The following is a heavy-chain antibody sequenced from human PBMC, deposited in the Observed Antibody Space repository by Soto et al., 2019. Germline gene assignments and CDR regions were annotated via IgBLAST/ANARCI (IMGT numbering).Heavy chain of an antibody. V-gene: IGHV4-39*07. CDR2: IYYSGST. J-gene: IGHJ6*02. CDR1: GGSISRSSYF. D-gene: IGHD3-22*01. CDR3: ARGYYYDSSGYYYGDYYYYGMDV. Sequence: SETLSLTCPVPGGSISRSSYFWGRIRQAPGKGLEWIGSIYYSGSTYYNPSLKSRVTISVDKSKNQFSLKLSSVTAADTAVYYCARGYYYDSSGYYYGDYYYYGMDVWGQGTTVTVSS.